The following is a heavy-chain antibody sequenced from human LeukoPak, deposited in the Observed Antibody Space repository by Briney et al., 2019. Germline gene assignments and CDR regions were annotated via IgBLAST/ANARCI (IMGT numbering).Heavy chain of an antibody. V-gene: IGHV4-34*01. CDR1: GFTFSSYG. J-gene: IGHJ4*02. D-gene: IGHD3-10*01. CDR2: INHSGST. Sequence: GSLRLSCAASGFTFSSYGMHWVRQPPGKGLEWIGEINHSGSTNYNPSLKSRVTISVDTSKNQFSLKLSSVTAADTAVYYCARVPRGSGIFDYWGQGTLVTVSS. CDR3: ARVPRGSGIFDY.